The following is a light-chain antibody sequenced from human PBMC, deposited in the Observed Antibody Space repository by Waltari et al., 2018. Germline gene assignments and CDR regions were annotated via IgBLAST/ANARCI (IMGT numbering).Light chain of an antibody. J-gene: IGKJ1*01. Sequence: DIVMTQSPATLSMSPGERATLSCRASQSVGSNIAWYQQKPGQAPRLLIYGTSTRATGIPARFSGSGSGTEFTLTISSLQSEDVALYYCQQYNNWPPWTFGQGTKVEIK. V-gene: IGKV3-15*01. CDR2: GTS. CDR1: QSVGSN. CDR3: QQYNNWPPWT.